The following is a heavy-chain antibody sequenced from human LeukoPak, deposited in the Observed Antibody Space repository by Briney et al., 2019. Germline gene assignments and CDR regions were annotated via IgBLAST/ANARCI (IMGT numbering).Heavy chain of an antibody. CDR1: GFAFSSYA. Sequence: QTGGSLRLSCAASGFAFSSYAMHGVRQAPGKGLEWVAVDGNNKYYADSVKGRFTLSRDNSKNTLYLQMNSLRAEDTAVYYCARGGSYFDISGYYFYWGQGTLVTVSS. CDR3: ARGGSYFDISGYYFY. V-gene: IGHV3-30-3*01. D-gene: IGHD3-22*01. CDR2: DGNNK. J-gene: IGHJ4*02.